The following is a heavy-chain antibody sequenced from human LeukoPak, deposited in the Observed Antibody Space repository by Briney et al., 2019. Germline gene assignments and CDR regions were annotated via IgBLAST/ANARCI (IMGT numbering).Heavy chain of an antibody. V-gene: IGHV3-66*01. D-gene: IGHD3-10*01. J-gene: IGHJ4*02. CDR3: AIYGSGSYYNVRYFDY. CDR2: IYSGGGT. Sequence: GGSLSLYCAASGFTVSSNYMSWVRQAPGKGLEWVSVIYSGGGTYYADSVKGRFTISRDNSKNTLYLQMNSLRAEDTAVYYCAIYGSGSYYNVRYFDYWGQGTLVTVSS. CDR1: GFTVSSNY.